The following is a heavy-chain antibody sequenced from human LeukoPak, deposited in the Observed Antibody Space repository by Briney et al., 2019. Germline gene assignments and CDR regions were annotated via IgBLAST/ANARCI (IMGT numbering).Heavy chain of an antibody. CDR1: GYTFTSYG. V-gene: IGHV1-18*01. Sequence: ASVKVSCKASGYTFTSYGISWVRQAPGQGLEWMGWVSAYNGNTNYAQKLQGRVTMTTDTSTSTAYMELRSLRSDDTAVYYCARDRCSGGSCYFDYWGQGTLVTVSS. CDR3: ARDRCSGGSCYFDY. D-gene: IGHD2-15*01. CDR2: VSAYNGNT. J-gene: IGHJ4*02.